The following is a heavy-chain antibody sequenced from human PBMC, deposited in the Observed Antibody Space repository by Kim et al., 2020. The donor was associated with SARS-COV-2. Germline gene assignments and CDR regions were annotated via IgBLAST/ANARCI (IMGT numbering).Heavy chain of an antibody. CDR3: ARDSLGGYDSSGYYRVEYYFDY. Sequence: SQTLSLTCAISGDSVSSNSAAWNWIRQSPSRGLEWLGRTYYRSKWYNDYAVSVKSRITINPDTSKNQFSLQLNSVTPEDTAVYYCARDSLGGYDSSGYYRVEYYFDYWGQGTLVTVSS. J-gene: IGHJ4*02. D-gene: IGHD3-22*01. V-gene: IGHV6-1*01. CDR2: TYYRSKWYN. CDR1: GDSVSSNSAA.